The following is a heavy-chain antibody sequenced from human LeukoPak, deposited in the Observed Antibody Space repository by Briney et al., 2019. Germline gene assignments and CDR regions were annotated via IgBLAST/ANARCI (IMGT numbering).Heavy chain of an antibody. Sequence: GGSLRLSCAASGFTFNSYGMHWVRQAPGKGLDWVAVVSYDGNNKNYADSVKGRFTISRDNSKNTLYLQMNSLRAEDTAVYYCARDVARGIAWYLDYWGQGTLVTVSS. V-gene: IGHV3-30*03. D-gene: IGHD6-13*01. CDR1: GFTFNSYG. J-gene: IGHJ4*02. CDR3: ARDVARGIAWYLDY. CDR2: VSYDGNNK.